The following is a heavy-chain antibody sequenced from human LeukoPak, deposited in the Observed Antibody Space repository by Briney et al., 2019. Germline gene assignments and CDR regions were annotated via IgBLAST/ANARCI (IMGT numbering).Heavy chain of an antibody. CDR1: GFTFDDYA. CDR3: ARDRWIQLWRTNYYFDY. D-gene: IGHD5-18*01. J-gene: IGHJ4*02. V-gene: IGHV3-9*01. CDR2: ISWNSGSR. Sequence: PGRSLRLSCVASGFTFDDYAMHWVRQAPGKGLEWVSGISWNSGSRGYADSVKGRFTISRDNAKNSLYLQMNSLRAEDTAVYYCARDRWIQLWRTNYYFDYWGQGTLVTVSS.